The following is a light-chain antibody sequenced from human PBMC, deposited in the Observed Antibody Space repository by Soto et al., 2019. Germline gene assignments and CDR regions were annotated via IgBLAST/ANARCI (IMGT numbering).Light chain of an antibody. CDR3: SSYTSSSTDV. CDR2: EVS. CDR1: SSDVGGYDY. J-gene: IGLJ1*01. V-gene: IGLV2-14*01. Sequence: QSALTQPASVSGSPGQSITISCTGTSSDVGGYDYASWYQHHPGKAPKLTIYEVSNRPSGVSNRFSGSKSGNTASLTISGLQAEEEAEYYCSSYTSSSTDVFGTGTKVTVL.